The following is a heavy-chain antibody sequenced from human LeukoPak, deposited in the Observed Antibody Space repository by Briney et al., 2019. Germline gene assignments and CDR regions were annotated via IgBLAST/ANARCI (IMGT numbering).Heavy chain of an antibody. CDR2: ISYDGSNK. V-gene: IGHV3-30*18. CDR1: GFTFSSYG. J-gene: IGHJ6*02. CDR3: AKDRAYYYDSSGYYRAYYYGMAV. D-gene: IGHD3-22*01. Sequence: GGSLRLSCAASGFTFSSYGMHWVRQAPGKGLEWVAVISYDGSNKYYADSVKGRFTISRDNSKNTLYLQMNSLRAEDTAVYYCAKDRAYYYDSSGYYRAYYYGMAVWGQGTTVTVSS.